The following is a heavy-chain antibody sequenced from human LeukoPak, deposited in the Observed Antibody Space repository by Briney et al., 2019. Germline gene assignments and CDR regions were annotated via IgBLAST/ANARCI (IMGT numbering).Heavy chain of an antibody. Sequence: PSETLSLTCTVSGGSISSYYWSWIRQPPGKGLEWIGYIYYSGSTNYSPSLKSRVTISVDTSKNQFSLKLSSVTAANPAVYYRASGVLRFLEWPNVHYYYYGMDVWGQGTTVTVSS. V-gene: IGHV4-59*12. J-gene: IGHJ6*02. CDR3: ASGVLRFLEWPNVHYYYYGMDV. D-gene: IGHD3-3*01. CDR2: IYYSGST. CDR1: GGSISSYY.